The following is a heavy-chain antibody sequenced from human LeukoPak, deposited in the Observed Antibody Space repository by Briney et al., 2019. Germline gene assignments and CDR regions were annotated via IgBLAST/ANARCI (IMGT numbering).Heavy chain of an antibody. D-gene: IGHD4-17*01. CDR2: ISWNSGSI. CDR1: GFTFDDYA. J-gene: IGHJ4*02. V-gene: IGHV3-9*01. CDR3: AKDWGPTLTVTVDY. Sequence: GGALRLSCAASGFTFDDYAMPWVRQAPGKGLEWGSGISWNSGSIGYADSVKGRFTISRDNAKNSLYLQMNSLRAEDTALYYCAKDWGPTLTVTVDYWGQGTLVTVSS.